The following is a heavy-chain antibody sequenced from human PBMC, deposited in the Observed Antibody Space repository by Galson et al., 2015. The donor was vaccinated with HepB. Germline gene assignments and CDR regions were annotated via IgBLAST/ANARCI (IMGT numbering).Heavy chain of an antibody. Sequence: SLRLSCAASGFTFSSYAMHWVRQAPGKGLEWVAVISYDGSNKYYADSVKGRFTISRDNSKNTLYLQMNSLRAEDTAVYYCARDRVRYGSSWYVGYDYWGQGTLVTVSS. CDR2: ISYDGSNK. D-gene: IGHD6-13*01. V-gene: IGHV3-30*04. CDR3: ARDRVRYGSSWYVGYDY. CDR1: GFTFSSYA. J-gene: IGHJ4*02.